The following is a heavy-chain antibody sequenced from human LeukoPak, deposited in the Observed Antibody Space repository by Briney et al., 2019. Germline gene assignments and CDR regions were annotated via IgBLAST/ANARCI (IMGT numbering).Heavy chain of an antibody. Sequence: GGPLTLSCAPSGLTLCKYLMRCLRQAPGKGLEWVANIKKDGSDKYHMDSVRGRFTISRDNTKNSLYLQMNNLRAEDTAVYYCAGEEWYRFDPWGQGSLVTVSS. J-gene: IGHJ5*02. CDR1: GLTLCKYL. D-gene: IGHD3-3*01. CDR3: AGEEWYRFDP. CDR2: IKKDGSDK. V-gene: IGHV3-7*01.